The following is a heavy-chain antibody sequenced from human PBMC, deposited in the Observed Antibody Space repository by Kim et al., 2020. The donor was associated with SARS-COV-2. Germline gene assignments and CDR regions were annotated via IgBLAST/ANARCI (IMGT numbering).Heavy chain of an antibody. CDR1: GFTFSSYV. D-gene: IGHD3-3*01. V-gene: IGHV3-23*01. Sequence: GGSLRLSCAASGFTFSSYVMSWVRQAPGKGLEWVSAISGSGGSTYYADSVKGRFTISRDNSKNTLYLQMNSLRAEDTAVYYCAKYKANLEWLLMCNDYWGQGTLVTVSS. CDR2: ISGSGGST. J-gene: IGHJ4*02. CDR3: AKYKANLEWLLMCNDY.